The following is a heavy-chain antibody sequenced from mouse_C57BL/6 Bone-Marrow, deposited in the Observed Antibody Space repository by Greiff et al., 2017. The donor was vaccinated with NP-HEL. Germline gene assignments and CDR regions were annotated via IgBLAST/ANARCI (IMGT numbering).Heavy chain of an antibody. Sequence: EVKLVESEGGLVQPGSSMKLSCTASGFTFSDYSMAWVRQVPEKGLEWVANINYDGSSTYYLDSLKSRFIISSDNAKNIIYLQMSSLKSEDTATYYCAREGGLRRRTYAMDYWGQGTAVTVSS. CDR3: AREGGLRRRTYAMDY. J-gene: IGHJ4*01. CDR1: GFTFSDYS. V-gene: IGHV5-16*01. CDR2: INYDGSST. D-gene: IGHD2-4*01.